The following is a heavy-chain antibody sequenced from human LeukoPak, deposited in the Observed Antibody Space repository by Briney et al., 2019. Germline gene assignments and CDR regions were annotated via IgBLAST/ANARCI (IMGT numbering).Heavy chain of an antibody. CDR2: IHSSGST. J-gene: IGHJ4*02. V-gene: IGHV4-4*09. D-gene: IGHD1-26*01. CDR1: DGSISSYY. CDR3: ARLGSYSDC. Sequence: SETLSLTCTVSDGSISSYYWSWIRQPPGKGLEWIGYIHSSGSTHYNPSLRSRVTTSLDTSKNQFSLKLGSVTAADTAVYYCARLGSYSDCWGQGTLVTVSS.